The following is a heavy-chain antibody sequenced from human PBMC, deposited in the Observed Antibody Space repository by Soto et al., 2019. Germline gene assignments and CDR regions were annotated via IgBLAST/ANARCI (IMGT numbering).Heavy chain of an antibody. CDR2: ISDGGSTT. CDR3: AKELGIVLIVHAASGS. V-gene: IGHV3-23*01. D-gene: IGHD2-8*01. CDR1: GFNLAKYA. J-gene: IGHJ1*01. Sequence: TWGSLRLSCAVSGFNLAKYAMNWVRQAPGSGLQWVSAISDGGSTTYSADSVKGRFTISSDNSRNTVHRQIDSMKAEYTAIHYWAKELGIVLIVHAASGSWGQRIPVTVSS.